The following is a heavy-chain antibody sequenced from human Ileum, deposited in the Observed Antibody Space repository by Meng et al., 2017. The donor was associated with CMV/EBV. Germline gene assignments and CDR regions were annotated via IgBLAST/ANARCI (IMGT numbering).Heavy chain of an antibody. CDR3: ARQRGYCSGGSCYHFDY. CDR1: GGSISSGGYY. CDR2: IYYSGST. Sequence: AQPAESRPGCVKPSQALSRTCTVSGGSISSGGYYWSWIRQPPGKGLEWIGYIYYSGSTYYNPSLKSRVTISVDTSKNQFSLKLSSVTAADTAVYYCARQRGYCSGGSCYHFDYWGQGTLVTVSS. D-gene: IGHD2-15*01. J-gene: IGHJ4*02. V-gene: IGHV4-30-4*08.